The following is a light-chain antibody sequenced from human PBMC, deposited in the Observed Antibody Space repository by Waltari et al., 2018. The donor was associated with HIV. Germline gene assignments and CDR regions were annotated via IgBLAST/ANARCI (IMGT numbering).Light chain of an antibody. Sequence: QSVLTQPPSASGTPGQTVTISCSGSSSNLGNDNVYLYQQLPGMTPKLLIYKNYQRPSGVPDRFAGSKSGTSASLAISGLRSEDEADYYCVGWDGSLSGYVFGAGTTVTVL. CDR3: VGWDGSLSGYV. V-gene: IGLV1-47*01. CDR1: SSNLGNDN. J-gene: IGLJ1*01. CDR2: KNY.